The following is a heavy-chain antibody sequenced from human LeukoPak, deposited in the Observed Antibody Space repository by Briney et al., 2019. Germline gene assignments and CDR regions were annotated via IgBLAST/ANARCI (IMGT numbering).Heavy chain of an antibody. J-gene: IGHJ4*02. D-gene: IGHD3-22*01. CDR1: GFTFSSYW. Sequence: WGSLRLSCAASGFTFSSYWMSWVRQAPGKGLERVGNINQDGSEKYYVGSVKGRFTISRDNAKNSLYLQMNSLRAEDTAVYYCASDRYYYDSTGYLFDYWGQGTLVTVSS. CDR3: ASDRYYYDSTGYLFDY. V-gene: IGHV3-7*01. CDR2: INQDGSEK.